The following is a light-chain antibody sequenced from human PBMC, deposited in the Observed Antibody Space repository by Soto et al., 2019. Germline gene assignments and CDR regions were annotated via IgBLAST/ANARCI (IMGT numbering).Light chain of an antibody. V-gene: IGKV1-5*03. CDR3: QHYNSYPGA. CDR2: KAS. J-gene: IGKJ1*01. CDR1: QTISSW. Sequence: DIQIALSPSTLSASVVDRVTITYRASQTISSWLAWYQQKPGKAPKPLIYKASTLKSGVPSRFSGSGSGTEFTLTISSLQPDDFATYYCQHYNSYPGAFGQGTKVDI.